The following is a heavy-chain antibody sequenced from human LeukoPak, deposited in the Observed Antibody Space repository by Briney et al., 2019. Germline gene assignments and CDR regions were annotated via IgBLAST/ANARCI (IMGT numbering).Heavy chain of an antibody. D-gene: IGHD6-19*01. V-gene: IGHV1-18*01. CDR3: AVSPGYSSGWYRGRYFDY. CDR1: GYTFTSYG. CDR2: ISAYNGNT. J-gene: IGHJ4*02. Sequence: ASVKVSCKASGYTFTSYGISWVRQAPGQGLEWMGWISAYNGNTNYAQKLQGRVTMTTDTSTSTAYMELRSLRSDDTAVYYCAVSPGYSSGWYRGRYFDYWGQGTLVTVSS.